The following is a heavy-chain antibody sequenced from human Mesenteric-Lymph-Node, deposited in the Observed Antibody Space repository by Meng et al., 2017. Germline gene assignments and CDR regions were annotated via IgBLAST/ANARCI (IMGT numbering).Heavy chain of an antibody. V-gene: IGHV3-11*06. CDR2: ISRSSSDI. CDR3: TRHGVTAGMDV. D-gene: IGHD5-18*01. Sequence: SLKISCAASGFTFSDDYMSWIRQSPGKGLEWVSYISRSSSDIYNADSVKGRFTVSRDNAENSLFLQMNSLRVEDTAVYYCTRHGVTAGMDVWGQGTMVTVSS. CDR1: GFTFSDDY. J-gene: IGHJ6*02.